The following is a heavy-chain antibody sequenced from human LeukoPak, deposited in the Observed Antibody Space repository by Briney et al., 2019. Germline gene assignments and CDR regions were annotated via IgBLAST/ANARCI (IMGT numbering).Heavy chain of an antibody. CDR3: AGHRYSGPQSAFDV. CDR2: IYYSGST. CDR1: GGSISSYY. J-gene: IGHJ3*01. D-gene: IGHD1-26*01. Sequence: SETLSLTCTVSGGSISSYYWSWIRQPPGKRLEWIGYIYYSGSTNYNPSLQSRVAISVDTSKNQFSLSLSSVTAADTALYSCAGHRYSGPQSAFDVWGQGTMVTVSS. V-gene: IGHV4-59*01.